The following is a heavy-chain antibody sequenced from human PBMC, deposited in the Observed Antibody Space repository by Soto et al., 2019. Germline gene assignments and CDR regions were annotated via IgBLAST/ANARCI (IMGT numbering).Heavy chain of an antibody. V-gene: IGHV1-3*01. D-gene: IGHD4-17*01. CDR3: AIQPTGDAFNI. CDR1: GYTFTSYA. J-gene: IGHJ3*02. CDR2: INAGNGNT. Sequence: ASVKVSCKASGYTFTSYAMHWVRQAPGQRLEWMGWINAGNGNTKYSQKLQGRVTITRDTSASTAYMELSSLISEDTAVYYCAIQPTGDAFNIWGQGTMVTVSS.